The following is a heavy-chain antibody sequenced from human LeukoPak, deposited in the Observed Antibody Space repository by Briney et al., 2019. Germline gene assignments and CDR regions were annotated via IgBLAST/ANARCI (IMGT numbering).Heavy chain of an antibody. D-gene: IGHD2-2*02. V-gene: IGHV3-30-3*01. CDR2: ISYDGSNK. Sequence: GGSLRLSCAASGFTFRIYAMHWVRQAPGKGLEGVAVISYDGSNKYYADSVKGRFTISRDNSKNTLYLQMNSLRAEDTAVYYCAREYQLLYNYWGQGTLVTVSS. CDR3: AREYQLLYNY. CDR1: GFTFRIYA. J-gene: IGHJ4*02.